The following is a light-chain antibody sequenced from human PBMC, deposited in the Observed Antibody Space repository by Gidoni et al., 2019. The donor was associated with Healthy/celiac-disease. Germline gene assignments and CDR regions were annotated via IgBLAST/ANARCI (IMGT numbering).Light chain of an antibody. Sequence: QSALTQPASVSRSPGQSIPISCTGTSSDGGGYNYVPGYQQHPGKAPKLMIYDVSNRPSGVSNRFSGSKSGNTASLTISGLQAEDEADYYCSSYTSSSSVVFGGGTKLTVL. CDR1: SSDGGGYNY. CDR3: SSYTSSSSVV. V-gene: IGLV2-14*03. J-gene: IGLJ2*01. CDR2: DVS.